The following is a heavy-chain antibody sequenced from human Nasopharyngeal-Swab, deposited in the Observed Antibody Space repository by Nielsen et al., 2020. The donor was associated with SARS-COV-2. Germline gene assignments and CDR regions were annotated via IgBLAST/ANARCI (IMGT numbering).Heavy chain of an antibody. CDR3: ARGCVVVPAAILPWESDYYYYMDV. D-gene: IGHD2-2*02. Sequence: WIGHCPGTGLAWVGYIYYSGSTNYNPSLKSRVTISVDTSKNQFSLKLSSVTAADTAVYYCARGCVVVPAAILPWESDYYYYMDVWGKGTTVTVSS. CDR2: IYYSGST. J-gene: IGHJ6*03. V-gene: IGHV4-59*01.